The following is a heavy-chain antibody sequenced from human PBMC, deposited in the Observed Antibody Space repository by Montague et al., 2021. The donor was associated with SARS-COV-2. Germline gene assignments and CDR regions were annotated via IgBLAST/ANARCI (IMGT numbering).Heavy chain of an antibody. CDR1: GFIFSDYY. V-gene: IGHV3-11*01. CDR2: ISGSGSKT. Sequence: SLRLSCAASGFIFSDYYMTWIRQAPGKGLEWVSHISGSGSKTYYADSVKGRFTISRDNANNPVYLQMNFLGAEDTAVYYCARDQGGYGTFDIWGQGTMVTVSS. D-gene: IGHD5-12*01. CDR3: ARDQGGYGTFDI. J-gene: IGHJ3*02.